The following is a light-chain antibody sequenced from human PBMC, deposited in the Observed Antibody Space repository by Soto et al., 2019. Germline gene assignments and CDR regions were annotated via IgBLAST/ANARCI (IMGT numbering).Light chain of an antibody. V-gene: IGLV3-21*02. CDR1: NIGSKS. CDR2: DDS. CDR3: QVWDDNSDHHV. Sequence: SYELTQLSSVSVAPGQTARISCGGNNIGSKSVHWYQQKPGQAPVVVVYDDSARPSGIPERFSGSNSGNTATLTISRVEAGDEADYYCQVWDDNSDHHVFGTGTKLTVL. J-gene: IGLJ1*01.